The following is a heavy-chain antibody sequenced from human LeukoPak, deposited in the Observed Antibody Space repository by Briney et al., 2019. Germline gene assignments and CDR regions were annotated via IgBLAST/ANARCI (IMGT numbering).Heavy chain of an antibody. CDR2: ISGSGGST. V-gene: IGHV3-23*01. CDR1: GFTFSSYA. Sequence: GGSLRLSCAASGFTFSSYAMSWGRQAPGKGLEWVSGISGSGGSTYYADSVKGRFTISRDNTKNTLYLQMNSLRAEDTAVYYCAKDGFRDFWSGYPQSGYYFDYWGQETLVTVSS. D-gene: IGHD3-3*01. J-gene: IGHJ4*02. CDR3: AKDGFRDFWSGYPQSGYYFDY.